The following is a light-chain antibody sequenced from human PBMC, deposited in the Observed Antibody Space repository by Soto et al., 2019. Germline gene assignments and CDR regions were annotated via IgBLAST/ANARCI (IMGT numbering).Light chain of an antibody. CDR2: EVT. CDR3: SSYAGSNIYV. J-gene: IGLJ1*01. CDR1: SSDVGGYNY. V-gene: IGLV2-8*01. Sequence: QSALTQPASVSGSPGQSITISCTGTSSDVGGYNYVSWYQQHPGKAPKLMIYEVTKRPSGVPGRFSGSKSGNTASLTVSGLQTEDEADYYCSSYAGSNIYVFGTGTKVTVL.